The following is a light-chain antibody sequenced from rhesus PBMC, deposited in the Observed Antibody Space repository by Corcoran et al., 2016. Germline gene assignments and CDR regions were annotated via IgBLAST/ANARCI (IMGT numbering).Light chain of an antibody. V-gene: IGKV3-24*04. Sequence: EIVMTQSPATLALSPGERATLSCRASQSVSSYLAWYQQKPGQAPRLLIYEASSRATGIPDRFSGSESGTEFIRTISSLEPEDVGLYFGLQSSNWPLTFGGGTNVEIK. CDR3: LQSSNWPLT. CDR1: QSVSSY. J-gene: IGKJ4*01. CDR2: EAS.